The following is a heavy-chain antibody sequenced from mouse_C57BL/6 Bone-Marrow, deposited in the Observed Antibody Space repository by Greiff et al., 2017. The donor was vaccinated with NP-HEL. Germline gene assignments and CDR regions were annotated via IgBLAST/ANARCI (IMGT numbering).Heavy chain of an antibody. CDR2: ISSGSSST. D-gene: IGHD1-1*01. CDR1: GFTFSDYG. V-gene: IGHV5-17*01. Sequence: EVQLVESGGGLVKPGGSLKLSCAASGFTFSDYGMHWVRQAPEKGLEWVAYISSGSSSTYYADTVKGRFTISRDKAKNTLFLQMTSLRSEDTAMYYCARRDYCYFDYWGQGTTLTVAS. J-gene: IGHJ2*01. CDR3: ARRDYCYFDY.